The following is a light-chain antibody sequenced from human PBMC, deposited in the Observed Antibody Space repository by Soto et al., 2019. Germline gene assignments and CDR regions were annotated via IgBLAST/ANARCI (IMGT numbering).Light chain of an antibody. J-gene: IGLJ3*02. V-gene: IGLV4-60*02. CDR2: LEGGESY. CDR3: EIWDTNTRV. CDR1: SGHSTYI. Sequence: QLVLTQSSSASASLGSSVTLTCTLSSGHSTYIIAWHQQQPGKARRYLMKLEGGESYSNGGGVPDPFSGSTSGTDRYLTISNLQYEDEADYYCEIWDTNTRVFGAGTKLTVL.